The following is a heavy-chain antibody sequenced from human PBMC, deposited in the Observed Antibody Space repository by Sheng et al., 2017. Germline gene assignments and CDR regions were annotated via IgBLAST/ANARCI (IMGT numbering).Heavy chain of an antibody. V-gene: IGHV3-33*05. CDR2: ISSNGKNK. CDR1: GFTFRSYA. D-gene: IGHD3-10*01. Sequence: QVQVVESGGGVVEPGRSLRLSCAASGFTFRSYAMHWVRQAPGKGLEWVAFISSNGKNKYYGDTVKGRFTISRDNVKDTLYLEMNSLRVEDTAVYFCARDWSGYFDYWGRGALVTVSS. J-gene: IGHJ4*02. CDR3: ARDWSGYFDY.